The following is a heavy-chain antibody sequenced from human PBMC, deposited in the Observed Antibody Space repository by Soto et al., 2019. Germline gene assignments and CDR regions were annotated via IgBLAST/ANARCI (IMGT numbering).Heavy chain of an antibody. V-gene: IGHV3-23*01. CDR3: AKETGYSSSWEKIDY. J-gene: IGHJ4*02. CDR2: ISGNGGST. CDR1: GFTFSSCA. D-gene: IGHD6-13*01. Sequence: PGGSLRLSCAASGFTFSSCAMGWVRQAPGKGLEWVSGISGNGGSTYYADSVKGRFTISRDTSKNTLYLQMNSLRAEDTAVYYCAKETGYSSSWEKIDYWGQGTLVXVSS.